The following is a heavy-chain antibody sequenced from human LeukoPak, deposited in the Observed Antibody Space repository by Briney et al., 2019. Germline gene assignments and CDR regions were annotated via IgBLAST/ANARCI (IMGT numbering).Heavy chain of an antibody. CDR2: ISAYSGNT. CDR3: ARENSSSWLLEFDY. V-gene: IGHV1-18*01. CDR1: GYTFTSYG. Sequence: GASVKVSCKASGYTFTSYGISWVRQAPGQGLEWMGWISAYSGNTNYAQKLQGRVTMTTDTSTSTAYMELRSLRSDDTAVYYCARENSSSWLLEFDYWGQGTLVTVSS. D-gene: IGHD6-13*01. J-gene: IGHJ4*02.